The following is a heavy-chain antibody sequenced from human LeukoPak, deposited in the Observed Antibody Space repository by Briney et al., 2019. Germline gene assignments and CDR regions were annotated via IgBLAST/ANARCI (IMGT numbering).Heavy chain of an antibody. D-gene: IGHD2-21*02. Sequence: PSETLSLTCTVSGGSMTTYYWTWIRQPPGKVPEWIGYIYYSGSTNYNSSLKSRVSMSVDTSKNQFSLKVNSVTAADAAIYYCARLGRGGDWFDYWGQGILVTVSS. J-gene: IGHJ4*02. CDR2: IYYSGST. CDR1: GGSMTTYY. V-gene: IGHV4-59*01. CDR3: ARLGRGGDWFDY.